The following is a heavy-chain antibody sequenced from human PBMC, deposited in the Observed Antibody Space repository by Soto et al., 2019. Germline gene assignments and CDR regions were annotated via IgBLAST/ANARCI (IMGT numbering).Heavy chain of an antibody. CDR3: ARVLSRDGYKAYFDS. V-gene: IGHV4-61*08. J-gene: IGHJ4*02. Sequence: QVQLQESGPGLVKPSETLSLTCSVSGASVSSDVHFWSWVRQSPGKGLEWIGYVYHTGSVTYNPPLKSRVTLSVDTSRRQFSLRLASVTAADTAVYFCARVLSRDGYKAYFDSWGRGMLVTVSS. D-gene: IGHD5-12*01. CDR1: GASVSSDVHF. CDR2: VYHTGSV.